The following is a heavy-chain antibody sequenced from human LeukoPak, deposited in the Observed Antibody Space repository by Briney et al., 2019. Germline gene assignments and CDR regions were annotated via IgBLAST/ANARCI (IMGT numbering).Heavy chain of an antibody. D-gene: IGHD3-22*01. Sequence: SETLSLTCTVSGGSISSNYWSWIRQPAGKGLEWIGRIYSTGSSNYNPSLKSRVTMSINTSKNQFSLNLSSVTAADTAIYYCARDSSGYDYFDHWGQGTLVTVSS. CDR1: GGSISSNY. CDR2: IYSTGSS. V-gene: IGHV4-4*07. J-gene: IGHJ4*02. CDR3: ARDSSGYDYFDH.